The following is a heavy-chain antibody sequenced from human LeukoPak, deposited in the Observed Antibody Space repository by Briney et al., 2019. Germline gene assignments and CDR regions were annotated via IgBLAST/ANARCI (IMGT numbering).Heavy chain of an antibody. D-gene: IGHD2-15*01. CDR1: GFTFSSYG. CDR3: AKDRSSWAYYFDY. V-gene: IGHV3-23*01. J-gene: IGHJ4*02. Sequence: GGTLRLSCAASGFTFSSYGMSWVRQAPGKGLEWVSAISGSGSSTYYADSVKGRFTISRDNSKNTLYLQMNSLRAEDTAVYYCAKDRSSWAYYFDYWGQGTLVTVSS. CDR2: ISGSGSST.